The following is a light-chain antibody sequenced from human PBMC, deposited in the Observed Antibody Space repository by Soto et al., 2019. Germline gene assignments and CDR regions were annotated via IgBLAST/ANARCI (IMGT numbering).Light chain of an antibody. CDR1: SSDVGGYNF. Sequence: QSALTQPASVSASPGQSITISCTGTSSDVGGYNFVSWYQQHPGKAPKLMIYDVSKRPSGVPDRFSASKSGNTASLTISGLQAEDESDYYCYSYAGSYTWVFGGGTKLTVL. V-gene: IGLV2-11*01. J-gene: IGLJ3*02. CDR3: YSYAGSYTWV. CDR2: DVS.